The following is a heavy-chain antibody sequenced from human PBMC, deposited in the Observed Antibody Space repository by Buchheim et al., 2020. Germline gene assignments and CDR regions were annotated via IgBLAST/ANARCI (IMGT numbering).Heavy chain of an antibody. CDR1: GFTFSRYG. J-gene: IGHJ6*02. CDR2: ISYDENNK. CDR3: TKDRRLFGDNYFFGIDV. Sequence: QVQLVESGGGVVHSGRFLRLSCEASGFTFSRYGMHWVRQAPGKGLEWVAVISYDENNKYYADSVKGRFTISRDNSKNTLFLQMNSLRPEDAGVYYCTKDRRLFGDNYFFGIDVWGQGTT. V-gene: IGHV3-30*18. D-gene: IGHD1-1*01.